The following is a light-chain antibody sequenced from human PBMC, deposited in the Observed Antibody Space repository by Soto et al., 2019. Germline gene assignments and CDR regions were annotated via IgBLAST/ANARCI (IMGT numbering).Light chain of an antibody. J-gene: IGKJ4*01. CDR3: MQALQTPGLT. V-gene: IGKV2-28*01. CDR2: LGS. CDR1: QSLLHSNGYNY. Sequence: DIVMTQSPLSLPVTPGEPASISCRSSQSLLHSNGYNYLDWYLQKPGQSPQLLIYLGSNRASGVPDRFSGSGSGTDFTRKISRVEAEDVGVYYCMQALQTPGLTFGGGTKVEIK.